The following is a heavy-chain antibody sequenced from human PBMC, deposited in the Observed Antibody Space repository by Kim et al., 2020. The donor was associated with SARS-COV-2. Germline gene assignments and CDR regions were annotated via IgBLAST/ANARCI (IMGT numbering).Heavy chain of an antibody. CDR1: GGTFSSYA. D-gene: IGHD3-10*01. Sequence: SVKVSCKASGGTFSSYAISWVRQAPGQGLEWMGGIIPIFGTANYAQKFQGRVTITADESTSTAYMELSSLRSEDTAVYYCARGGSDGMVRGPFVTPDLQHWGQGTLVTVSS. CDR2: IIPIFGTA. V-gene: IGHV1-69*13. CDR3: ARGGSDGMVRGPFVTPDLQH. J-gene: IGHJ1*01.